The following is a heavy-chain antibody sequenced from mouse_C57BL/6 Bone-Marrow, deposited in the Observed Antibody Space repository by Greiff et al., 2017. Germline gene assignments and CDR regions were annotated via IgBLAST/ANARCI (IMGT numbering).Heavy chain of an antibody. J-gene: IGHJ3*01. CDR2: IWSGGST. V-gene: IGHV2-2*01. CDR1: GFSLTSYG. CDR3: VRRGWLLRRCAH. Sequence: QVQLQQSGPGLVQPSQSLSITCTVSGFSLTSYGVHWVRQSPGKGLEWLGVIWSGGSTDYNAAFISRLSISKDNSTSQVFFKMNSLQADDTAIYYCVRRGWLLRRCAHWGQESLVSLSA. D-gene: IGHD2-3*01.